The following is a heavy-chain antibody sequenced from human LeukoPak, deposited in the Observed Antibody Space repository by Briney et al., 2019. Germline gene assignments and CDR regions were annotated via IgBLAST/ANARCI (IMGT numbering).Heavy chain of an antibody. J-gene: IGHJ4*02. D-gene: IGHD4-17*01. Sequence: GGSLRPSCAASGFTFSSYTMSWVRQAPGEGLEWLSAINNRGSSTYYAGSVKDRFTISRDNSENTLYLQMNSLTVGDTAVYFCAKERQTGDYFTSDYWGQRTLVTVSS. V-gene: IGHV3-23*01. CDR2: INNRGSST. CDR1: GFTFSSYT. CDR3: AKERQTGDYFTSDY.